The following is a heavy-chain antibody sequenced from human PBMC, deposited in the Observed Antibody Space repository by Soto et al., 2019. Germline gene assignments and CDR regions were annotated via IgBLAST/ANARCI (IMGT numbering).Heavy chain of an antibody. V-gene: IGHV1-69*13. CDR2: IIPIFGTA. J-gene: IGHJ6*02. CDR3: ARVYCSSTSCYRGYYYYGMDV. D-gene: IGHD2-2*02. Sequence: SVKVACKASGGTFSSYAISWVRQAPGQGLEWMGGIIPIFGTANYAQKFQGRVTITADESTSTAYMELSSLRSEDTAVYYCARVYCSSTSCYRGYYYYGMDVWGQGTTVTVSS. CDR1: GGTFSSYA.